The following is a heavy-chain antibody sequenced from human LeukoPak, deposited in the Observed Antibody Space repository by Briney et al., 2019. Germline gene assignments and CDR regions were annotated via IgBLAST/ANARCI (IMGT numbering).Heavy chain of an antibody. D-gene: IGHD5-24*01. CDR3: AKNIWTEMATIYYYMDV. CDR2: ISGSAYST. CDR1: GFTFNSYA. V-gene: IGHV3-23*01. J-gene: IGHJ6*03. Sequence: SGGSLRLSCAASGFTFNSYAMSWVRQAPGKGLEWVSAISGSAYSTYYADSVKGRFTISRDNSKNTLYLQMNSLRAEDTAVYYCAKNIWTEMATIYYYMDVWGKGTTVTVSS.